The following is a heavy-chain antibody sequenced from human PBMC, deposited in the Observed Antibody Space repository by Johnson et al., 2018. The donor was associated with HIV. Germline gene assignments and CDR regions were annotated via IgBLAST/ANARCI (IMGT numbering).Heavy chain of an antibody. D-gene: IGHD1-26*01. CDR1: GFTVSSYY. CDR2: IYSGGST. CDR3: ARESASSGRYSGAFDF. J-gene: IGHJ3*01. V-gene: IGHV3-53*01. Sequence: MQLVESGGGLIQPGGSLRLSCAASGFTVSSYYMSWVRQAPGKGLEWVSVIYSGGSTYYADSVKGRFTISRDNSKNTLYLQMSSLRAEDTAVYYCARESASSGRYSGAFDFWGQGTMVTVSS.